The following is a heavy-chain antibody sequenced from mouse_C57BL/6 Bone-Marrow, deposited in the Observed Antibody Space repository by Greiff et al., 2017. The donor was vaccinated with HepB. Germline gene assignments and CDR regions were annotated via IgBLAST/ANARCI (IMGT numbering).Heavy chain of an antibody. CDR3: ARRVLRFNWYFDV. J-gene: IGHJ1*03. CDR2: ISNLAYSI. D-gene: IGHD1-1*01. V-gene: IGHV5-15*01. Sequence: EVHLVESGGGLVQPGGSLKLSCAASGFTFSDYGMAWVRQAPRKGPEWVAFISNLAYSIYYADTVTGRFTISRENAKNTLYLEMSSLRSEDTAMYYCARRVLRFNWYFDVWGTGTTVTVSS. CDR1: GFTFSDYG.